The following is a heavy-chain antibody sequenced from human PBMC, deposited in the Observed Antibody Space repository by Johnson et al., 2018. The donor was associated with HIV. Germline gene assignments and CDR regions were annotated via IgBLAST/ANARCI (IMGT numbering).Heavy chain of an antibody. Sequence: VQLVESGGGLVQPGGSLRLSCAGSGFTFSSFAMHWVRQAPGKGLENVSSISTNGGSTHYANSVKGRFTISRDNSKNTLYLQMGSLLAEDMAVYYCARAGKWSGDAFDIWGQGTTVTVSS. V-gene: IGHV3-64*01. CDR2: ISTNGGST. D-gene: IGHD3-10*01. CDR1: GFTFSSFA. J-gene: IGHJ3*02. CDR3: ARAGKWSGDAFDI.